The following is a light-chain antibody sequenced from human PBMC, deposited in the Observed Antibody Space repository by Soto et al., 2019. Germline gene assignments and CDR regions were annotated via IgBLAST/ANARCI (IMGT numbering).Light chain of an antibody. CDR3: PSYDSSLSVGV. CDR2: GNT. J-gene: IGLJ7*01. V-gene: IGLV1-40*01. Sequence: QSVLTQPPSVSGAPGQRVTISCTGSSSNIGAGYGVHWYQQLPGTAPRLLIYGNTNRPSGVPDRFSGSKSGTSASLAITGLQAEDEADYYCPSYDSSLSVGVFGGGTQLTVL. CDR1: SSNIGAGYG.